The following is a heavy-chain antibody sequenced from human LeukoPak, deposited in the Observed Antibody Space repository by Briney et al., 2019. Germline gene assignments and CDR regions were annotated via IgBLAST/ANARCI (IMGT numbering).Heavy chain of an antibody. D-gene: IGHD6-19*01. CDR1: GFTFSSYS. CDR2: ISSSSSYI. Sequence: GGTLSLSCAASGFTFSSYSMNWIRQPPGKGLEWVSYISSSSSYIYYADSVKCRFTISRDNAKNSLYLQMNSLRAEDTAVYYCARDGSMAVDSAYYYYCIDVWGQGTTVTVSS. J-gene: IGHJ6*02. V-gene: IGHV3-21*01. CDR3: ARDGSMAVDSAYYYYCIDV.